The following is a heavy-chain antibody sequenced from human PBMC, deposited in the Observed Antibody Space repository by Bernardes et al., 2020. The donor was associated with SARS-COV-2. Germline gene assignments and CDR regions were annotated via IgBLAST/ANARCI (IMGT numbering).Heavy chain of an antibody. CDR3: TATDLFNYAMDV. CDR2: IRTQPNSYAT. D-gene: IGHD5-12*01. Sequence: GGALRLSRAAPGFTFSGPAFHWVRQASRKGAEWVGPIRTQPNSYATAYAASVKGRFTISRDDSKNTAYLQMNSLKTADTAVYYCTATDLFNYAMDVWGQGTTVTVSS. V-gene: IGHV3-73*01. J-gene: IGHJ6*02. CDR1: GFTFSGPA.